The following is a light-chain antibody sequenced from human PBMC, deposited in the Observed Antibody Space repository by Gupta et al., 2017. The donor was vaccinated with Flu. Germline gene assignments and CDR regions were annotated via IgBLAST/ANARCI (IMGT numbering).Light chain of an antibody. Sequence: QSALTPASSVAGAPGKVNHISCTGNSSDIGAFKYISWYQQHPGKAPKLMIFEVSNRPSGVSNRFSGSKSGNMASMTISGLQAEDEADYYCSSYTNTNTLVVFGGGTKLTVL. V-gene: IGLV2-14*01. CDR3: SSYTNTNTLVV. J-gene: IGLJ3*02. CDR2: EVS. CDR1: SSDIGAFKY.